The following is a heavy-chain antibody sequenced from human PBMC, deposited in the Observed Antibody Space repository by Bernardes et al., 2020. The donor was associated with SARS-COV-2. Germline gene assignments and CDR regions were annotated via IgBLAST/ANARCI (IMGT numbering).Heavy chain of an antibody. CDR1: GFSLGEYD. V-gene: IGHV3-49*04. CDR2: IRSEAYGGAT. J-gene: IGHJ1*01. CDR3: SRGFGGWTGDD. D-gene: IGHD3-16*01. Sequence: GGSLRLSCTVSGFSLGEYDLSWVRQAPGKRLEWVGFIRSEAYGGATAYVASVRGRFTISRNESKNIAYLQMNSLKIEDTGVYYCSRGFGGWTGDDWGQGALVTVSS.